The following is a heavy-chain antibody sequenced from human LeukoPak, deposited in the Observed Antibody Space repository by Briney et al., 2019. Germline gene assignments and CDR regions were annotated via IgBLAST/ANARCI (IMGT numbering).Heavy chain of an antibody. CDR1: GGSFSGYY. CDR2: INHSGST. V-gene: IGHV4-34*01. J-gene: IGHJ5*02. CDR3: ARAYPYSSSLRYNWFDP. Sequence: PSETLSLTCAVYGGSFSGYYWSWIRQPPGKGLEWIGEINHSGSTNYNPSLKSRVTISVDTSKNQFSLKLSSVTAADTAVYYCARAYPYSSSLRYNWFDPWGQGTLVTVSS. D-gene: IGHD6-6*01.